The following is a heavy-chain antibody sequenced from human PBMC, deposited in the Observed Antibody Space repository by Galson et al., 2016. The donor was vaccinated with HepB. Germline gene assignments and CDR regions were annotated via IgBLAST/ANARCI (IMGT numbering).Heavy chain of an antibody. J-gene: IGHJ5*02. V-gene: IGHV1-8*02. CDR2: MNPDSGKT. D-gene: IGHD3-10*01. Sequence: SVKVSCKASRYTFSTYALHWVRQAPGQGLEWMGWMNPDSGKTGYAQKFQDRLTMTRNTSISAAYMELSSLRADDTAVYYCARGLRWSGYKFDPWGQGTLVTVSS. CDR1: RYTFSTYA. CDR3: ARGLRWSGYKFDP.